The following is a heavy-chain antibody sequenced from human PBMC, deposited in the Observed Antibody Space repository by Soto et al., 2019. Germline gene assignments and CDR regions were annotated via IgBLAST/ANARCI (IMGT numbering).Heavy chain of an antibody. Sequence: QVQLVQSGAEVKKPGSSVKVSCKASGGTFSSYAISWVRQAPGQGLEWMGGIIPIFGTANYAQKFQGRVTITADESTSTAYMELSSLRSEDTAVYYCAGPTYYDLLTGYPIPYGMDVWGQGTTVTVSS. CDR2: IIPIFGTA. CDR3: AGPTYYDLLTGYPIPYGMDV. V-gene: IGHV1-69*01. CDR1: GGTFSSYA. D-gene: IGHD3-9*01. J-gene: IGHJ6*02.